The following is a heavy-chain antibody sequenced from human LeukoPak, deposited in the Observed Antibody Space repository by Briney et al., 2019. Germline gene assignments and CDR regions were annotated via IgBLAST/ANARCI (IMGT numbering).Heavy chain of an antibody. CDR1: GGSISSYY. Sequence: SETLSLTCRVSGGSISSYYWSCIRQPAGKGLEWIGRIHTSGSTNYNPSLKSRVTISVDTSKNQFSLKLRSVTAADTAVYYCARGGPNPIYDHYLDVWGKGTQVIVSS. J-gene: IGHJ6*03. CDR3: ARGGPNPIYDHYLDV. CDR2: IHTSGST. V-gene: IGHV4-4*07.